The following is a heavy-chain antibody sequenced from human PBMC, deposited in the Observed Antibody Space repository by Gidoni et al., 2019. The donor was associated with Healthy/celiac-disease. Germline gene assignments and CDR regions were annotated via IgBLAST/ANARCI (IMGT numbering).Heavy chain of an antibody. CDR2: ISYDGSNK. CDR1: GFTFSSYA. Sequence: QVQLVESGGGVVQPGRSLRLHCAASGFTFSSYAMHWVRQAPGKGLEWVAVISYDGSNKYYADSVKGRFTISRDNSKNTLYLQMNSLRAEDTAVYYCAREPPRADDAFDIWGQGTMVTVSS. J-gene: IGHJ3*02. V-gene: IGHV3-30-3*01. CDR3: AREPPRADDAFDI.